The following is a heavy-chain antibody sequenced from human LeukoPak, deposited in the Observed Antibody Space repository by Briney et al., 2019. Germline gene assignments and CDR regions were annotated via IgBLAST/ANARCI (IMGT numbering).Heavy chain of an antibody. V-gene: IGHV4-59*08. CDR1: GGSISSYY. CDR3: ARHSDDSSGYPNFDY. CDR2: TYYSKIT. D-gene: IGHD3-22*01. J-gene: IGHJ4*02. Sequence: SETLSLTCTVSGGSISSYYWSWIRQPPGKGLGRIWSTYYSKITNYNPSLKSRVTISVDTSKNQFSLKLSSVTAADTAVYYCARHSDDSSGYPNFDYWGQGTLVTVSS.